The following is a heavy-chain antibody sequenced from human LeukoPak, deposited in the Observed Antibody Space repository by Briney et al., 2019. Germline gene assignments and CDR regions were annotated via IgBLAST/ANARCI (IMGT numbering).Heavy chain of an antibody. V-gene: IGHV4-59*01. CDR2: IYYSGST. D-gene: IGHD3-10*01. CDR1: GGSISSYY. Sequence: SETLSLTCTVSGGSISSYYWSWIRQPPGKGLEWIGYIYYSGSTNYNPSLKSRVTISVDTSKNQFSLKLSSVTAADTAVYHCATRGAGTYLIGFDPWGQGILVTVSS. J-gene: IGHJ5*02. CDR3: ATRGAGTYLIGFDP.